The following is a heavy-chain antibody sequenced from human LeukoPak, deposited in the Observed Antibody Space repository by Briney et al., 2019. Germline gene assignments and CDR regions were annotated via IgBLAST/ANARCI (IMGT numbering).Heavy chain of an antibody. CDR3: ARLPGVGVAAKGRPPYYYYVDV. V-gene: IGHV4-34*01. CDR2: INHSGST. J-gene: IGHJ6*03. D-gene: IGHD2-15*01. CDR1: GGSFSGYY. Sequence: SETLSLTCAVYGGSFSGYYWSWIRQPPGKGLEWIGEINHSGSTNYNPSLKSRVTISVDTSKNQFSLKLSSVTAADTAVYYCARLPGVGVAAKGRPPYYYYVDVWGKGTTVTVSS.